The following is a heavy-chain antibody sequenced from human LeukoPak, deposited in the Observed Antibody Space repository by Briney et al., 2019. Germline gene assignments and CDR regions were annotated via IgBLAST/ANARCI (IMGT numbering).Heavy chain of an antibody. Sequence: GGSLRLSCAASGFTFSSYWMHWVRQAPGKGLLWVSRINTDGSSTTYADSVKGRFTISRDNAKNSLYLQMNSLRAEDTAVYYCSISSSSGYWGQGTLVTVSS. CDR1: GFTFSSYW. V-gene: IGHV3-74*01. CDR2: INTDGSST. CDR3: SISSSSGY. D-gene: IGHD6-6*01. J-gene: IGHJ4*02.